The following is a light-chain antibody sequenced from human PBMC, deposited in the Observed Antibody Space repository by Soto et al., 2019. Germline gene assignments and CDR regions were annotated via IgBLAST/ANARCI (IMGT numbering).Light chain of an antibody. CDR1: SSDVGAYNY. Sequence: QAVVTQPRSVSGSPGQSVTISCTGTSSDVGAYNYVSWYQQHPGKAPKVMIYDVSNRPSGVSNRFSGSKSGNTASLTISGLQAEDEADYYCSSYTSSSTLPVVFGGGTKVTVL. CDR2: DVS. CDR3: SSYTSSSTLPVV. V-gene: IGLV2-14*01. J-gene: IGLJ2*01.